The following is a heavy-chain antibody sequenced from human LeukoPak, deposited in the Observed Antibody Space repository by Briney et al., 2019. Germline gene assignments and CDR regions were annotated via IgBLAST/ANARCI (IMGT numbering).Heavy chain of an antibody. CDR2: ISNDGTKK. D-gene: IGHD3-10*01. J-gene: IGHJ5*02. V-gene: IGHV3-30*04. Sequence: GGSLRLSCAASGFIFNNYAMHWVRQAPGKGLEWVAVISNDGTKKNYADSVKGRCIISRDNSKNMLYLEMNSLRAEDTAMYYCARGGRGGAVRGVNTWFDPWGQGTLVTVSS. CDR1: GFIFNNYA. CDR3: ARGGRGGAVRGVNTWFDP.